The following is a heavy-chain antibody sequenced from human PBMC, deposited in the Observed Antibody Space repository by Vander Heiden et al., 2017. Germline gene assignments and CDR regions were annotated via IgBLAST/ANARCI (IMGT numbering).Heavy chain of an antibody. D-gene: IGHD6-19*01. V-gene: IGHV3-23*01. CDR1: AFTFSSYA. J-gene: IGHJ3*02. CDR2: ISGSGAST. Sequence: EVQLLESGGGLVQPGGSLRLSCAASAFTFSSYAMNWVRQAPGKGLEWVSAISGSGASTYYADSVKGRFTISRDNSKNTLYLQINSLRAEDTAVYYCAKDGSHDAFDIWGQGTMVTVSS. CDR3: AKDGSHDAFDI.